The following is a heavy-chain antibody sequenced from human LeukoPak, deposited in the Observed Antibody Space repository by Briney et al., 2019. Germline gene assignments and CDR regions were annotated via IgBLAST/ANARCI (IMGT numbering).Heavy chain of an antibody. CDR1: GGSISRYY. D-gene: IGHD6-13*01. CDR3: ARDSSSLYGPGYFDL. Sequence: SETLSLTCTFSGGSISRYYWSWIRQPPGKGLEWIGYIYYSGSTNYNPSLRSRVTISVDTSKNQFSLKLSSVTAADTAVYYCARDSSSLYGPGYFDLWGRGTLVTVSS. CDR2: IYYSGST. V-gene: IGHV4-59*01. J-gene: IGHJ2*01.